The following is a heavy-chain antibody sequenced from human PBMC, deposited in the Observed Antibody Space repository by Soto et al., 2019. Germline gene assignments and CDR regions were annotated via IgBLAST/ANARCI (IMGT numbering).Heavy chain of an antibody. J-gene: IGHJ6*02. CDR2: IDPSDSYT. V-gene: IGHV5-10-1*01. D-gene: IGHD2-2*02. CDR3: ARRDVGYCSSTSCYRRYYYGMDV. CDR1: GYSFTSYW. Sequence: PGESLKISCKGSGYSFTSYWISWVRQMPGKGLEWMGRIDPSDSYTNYSPSFQGHVTISADKSISTAYLQWSSLKASDTAMYYRARRDVGYCSSTSCYRRYYYGMDVWGQGTTVTVSS.